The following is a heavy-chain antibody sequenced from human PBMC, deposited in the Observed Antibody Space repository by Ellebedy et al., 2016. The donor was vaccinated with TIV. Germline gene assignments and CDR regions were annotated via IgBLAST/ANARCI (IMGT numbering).Heavy chain of an antibody. J-gene: IGHJ5*02. CDR1: GFPFDSYV. D-gene: IGHD1-7*01. CDR3: ARGVGISGTTYNWLDP. Sequence: PGGSLRLSCAASGFPFDSYVMNWVRQAPGKGLEWVALISYDGSNKYFADSVQGRFTISRDNSQNTLYLQMNSLGPEDTAVYYCARGVGISGTTYNWLDPWGQGTLVTVSS. V-gene: IGHV3-30*04. CDR2: ISYDGSNK.